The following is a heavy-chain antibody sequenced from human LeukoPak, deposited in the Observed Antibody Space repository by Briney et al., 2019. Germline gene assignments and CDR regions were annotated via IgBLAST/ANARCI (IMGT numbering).Heavy chain of an antibody. CDR3: ASDPTMVRGVMGYY. D-gene: IGHD3-10*01. J-gene: IGHJ4*02. V-gene: IGHV1-8*01. CDR1: GYTFTTYD. CDR2: MNPNSGNT. Sequence: ASVKVSCKASGYTFTTYDINWVRQATGQGLEWMGWMNPNSGNTGYAQKFQGRVTMTRNTSISTAYMELSSLRSEDTAVYYCASDPTMVRGVMGYYWGQGTLVTVSS.